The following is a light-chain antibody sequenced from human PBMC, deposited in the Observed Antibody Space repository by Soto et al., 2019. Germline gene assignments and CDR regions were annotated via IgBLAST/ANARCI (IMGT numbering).Light chain of an antibody. CDR2: DVT. Sequence: QSALTQPASVSGSPGQSITISCTGTSSDVGGYNYVSWYQHHPGKAPKLMIYDVTNRPSGVSNRFSGSKSGNMASLTISGLQAEDEADYYCNSYTSSNTLVFGGGTQLTVL. V-gene: IGLV2-14*03. CDR1: SSDVGGYNY. J-gene: IGLJ2*01. CDR3: NSYTSSNTLV.